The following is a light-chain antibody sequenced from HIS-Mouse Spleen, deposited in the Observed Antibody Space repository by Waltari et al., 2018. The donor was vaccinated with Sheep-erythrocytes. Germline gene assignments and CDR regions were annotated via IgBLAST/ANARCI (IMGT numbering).Light chain of an antibody. CDR2: DVS. CDR1: SSDVGGYNY. J-gene: IGLJ1*01. Sequence: QSALTQPRSVSGSPGQSVTISCTGTSSDVGGYNYVSWYQQHPGKAPKLMIYDVSKRPSGVPDRFSGSKSGTTASLTISGLQAEDEADYYCCSYAGRYTHVFSTVTKVTVL. V-gene: IGLV2-11*01. CDR3: CSYAGRYTHV.